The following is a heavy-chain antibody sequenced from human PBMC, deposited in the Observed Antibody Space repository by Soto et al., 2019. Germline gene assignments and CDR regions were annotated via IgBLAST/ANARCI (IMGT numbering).Heavy chain of an antibody. CDR3: ASENYVWGSYRPYYFDY. CDR1: GGSFSGYY. CDR2: INHSGST. Sequence: PSETLSLTCAVYGGSFSGYYLSWIRQPPGKGLGWIGEINHSGSTNYNPSLKSRVTISVDTSKNQFSLKLSSVTAADTAVYYCASENYVWGSYRPYYFDYWGQGTLVTVSS. J-gene: IGHJ4*02. D-gene: IGHD3-16*02. V-gene: IGHV4-34*01.